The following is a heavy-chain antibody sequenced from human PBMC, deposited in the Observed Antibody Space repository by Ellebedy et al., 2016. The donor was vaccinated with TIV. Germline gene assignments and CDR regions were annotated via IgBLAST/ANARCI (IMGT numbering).Heavy chain of an antibody. CDR3: RGSRDGYIDH. CDR2: SHSSGTT. D-gene: IGHD5-24*01. V-gene: IGHV4-4*07. CDR1: GGSISSDS. J-gene: IGHJ4*02. Sequence: MPSETLSLTCTVPGGSISSDSWSWIRQPAGKGLEWIGRSHSSGTTNYNPSLKSRVTMSVDTTKTQFSLKLSSVTAADTAVYYCRGSRDGYIDHWGQGTPVTVSS.